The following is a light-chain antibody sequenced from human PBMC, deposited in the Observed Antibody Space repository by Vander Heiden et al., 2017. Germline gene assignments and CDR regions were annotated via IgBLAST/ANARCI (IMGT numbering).Light chain of an antibody. CDR3: AAWDDSLNGLYV. V-gene: IGLV1-44*01. CDR1: ISNIGRNT. J-gene: IGLJ1*01. CDR2: SNN. Sequence: QSVLTQPPSASGTPGQRVTISCSGSISNIGRNTVNWYQHLPGTAPKLLINSNNQRPSGVPDRFSASESGTSASLAISGLQSEDEAVYYCAAWDDSLNGLYVFGSGTKVTVL.